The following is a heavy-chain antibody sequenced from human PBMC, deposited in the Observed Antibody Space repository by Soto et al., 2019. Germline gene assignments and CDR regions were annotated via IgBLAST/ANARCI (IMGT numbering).Heavy chain of an antibody. CDR2: INAGSGNT. Sequence: ASVKVSCKASGYTFTSYAMHWVRQAPGQRLEWMGWINAGSGNTKYSQKFQGRVTITRDTSASTAYMELSSLRSEDTAVYYCARVKDYDFWSGYYFDYWGQGTLVTVSS. V-gene: IGHV1-3*01. J-gene: IGHJ4*02. CDR1: GYTFTSYA. D-gene: IGHD3-3*01. CDR3: ARVKDYDFWSGYYFDY.